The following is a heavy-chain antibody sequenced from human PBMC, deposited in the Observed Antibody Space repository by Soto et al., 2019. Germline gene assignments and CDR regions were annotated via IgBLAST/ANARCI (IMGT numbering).Heavy chain of an antibody. Sequence: QVQLQQWGAGLLKPSETLSLTCAVYGGSFSGYYWSWIRQPPGKGLEWIGEINHSGSTNYNPSLKSRVTISVDTSKNQFSLKLSSVTAADTAVYCCARGQQLGWFDPWGQGTLVTVSS. D-gene: IGHD6-13*01. CDR1: GGSFSGYY. J-gene: IGHJ5*02. V-gene: IGHV4-34*01. CDR2: INHSGST. CDR3: ARGQQLGWFDP.